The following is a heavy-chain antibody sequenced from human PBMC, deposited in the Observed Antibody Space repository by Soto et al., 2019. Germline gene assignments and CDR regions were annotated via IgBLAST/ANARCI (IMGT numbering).Heavy chain of an antibody. CDR1: GFTFDDYA. D-gene: IGHD2-2*01. V-gene: IGHV3-9*01. J-gene: IGHJ5*02. Sequence: PGGSLRLSCAASGFTFDDYAMHWVRQAPGKGLEWVSGISWNSGSIGYADSVKGRFTISRDNAKNSLYLQMKSLRAEDTALYYCAKALISIVVPAGFDPWGQGTLVTVSS. CDR2: ISWNSGSI. CDR3: AKALISIVVPAGFDP.